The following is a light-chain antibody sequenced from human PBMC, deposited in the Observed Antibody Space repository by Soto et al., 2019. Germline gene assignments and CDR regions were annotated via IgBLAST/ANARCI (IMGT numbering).Light chain of an antibody. CDR2: VNSDGSH. J-gene: IGLJ3*02. V-gene: IGLV4-69*01. Sequence: QAVVTQSPSASASLGASVKLTCSLSRGHSRYAIAWHQQQPEKGPRYLMKVNSDGSHNKGDGIPDRFSGSSSGAERYLTISSLQSEDEADYYCQTWGTGIPRVFGGGTKLTVL. CDR3: QTWGTGIPRV. CDR1: RGHSRYA.